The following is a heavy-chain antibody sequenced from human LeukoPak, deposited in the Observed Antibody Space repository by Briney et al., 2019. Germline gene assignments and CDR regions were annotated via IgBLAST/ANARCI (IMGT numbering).Heavy chain of an antibody. J-gene: IGHJ4*02. V-gene: IGHV3-7*04. CDR3: ARGPSGGNGFSY. Sequence: GGSLTLSCAASGFTFSSYWMSWVRHAPGKGLEWVANIKQDGSERYYVDSVKGRFTISRDNAKNSLYLQMNSLSAVDTAVYYCARGPSGGNGFSYWGLGTLVTVSS. D-gene: IGHD2-15*01. CDR1: GFTFSSYW. CDR2: IKQDGSER.